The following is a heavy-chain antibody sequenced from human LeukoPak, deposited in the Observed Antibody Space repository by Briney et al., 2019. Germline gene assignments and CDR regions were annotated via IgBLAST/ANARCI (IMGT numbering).Heavy chain of an antibody. D-gene: IGHD3-10*01. J-gene: IGHJ6*03. CDR2: IYHSGST. Sequence: SETLSLTCTVCGGSISTYYWSWIRQPPGKGLEWIGYIYHSGSTKYNPSLKSRVTISVDTSQNQFSLKLSSVTAADTAVYYRARQVVIGEMGYHYMDVWGKGTTVTIS. CDR3: ARQVVIGEMGYHYMDV. V-gene: IGHV4-59*08. CDR1: GGSISTYY.